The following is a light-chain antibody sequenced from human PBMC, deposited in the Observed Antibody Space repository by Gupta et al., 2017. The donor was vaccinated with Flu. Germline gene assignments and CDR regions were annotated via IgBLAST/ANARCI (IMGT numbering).Light chain of an antibody. Sequence: TSSDVGIYTYVSWYQQYPGKAPKVIIYDVTKRPSGVPDRFSASKSGNTAALTISGLQAEDEADYYCCSYAGSYTYVFGTGTKVTVL. CDR2: DVT. CDR3: CSYAGSYTYV. J-gene: IGLJ1*01. V-gene: IGLV2-11*03. CDR1: SSDVGIYTY.